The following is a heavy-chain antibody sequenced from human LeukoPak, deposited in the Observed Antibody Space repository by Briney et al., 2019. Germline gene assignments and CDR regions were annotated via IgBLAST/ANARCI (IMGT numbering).Heavy chain of an antibody. D-gene: IGHD2-8*01. CDR1: GFTFSSYA. CDR2: ISGSGSYT. CDR3: ARDPCANGVCYYFDY. V-gene: IGHV3-23*01. J-gene: IGHJ4*02. Sequence: PGGSLRLSCAASGFTFSSYAMSWVRQAPGKGLEWVSAISGSGSYTDYADSVKGRFTISKDNSKNTLYLQMNSLRAEDTAVYYCARDPCANGVCYYFDYWGQGTLVTVSS.